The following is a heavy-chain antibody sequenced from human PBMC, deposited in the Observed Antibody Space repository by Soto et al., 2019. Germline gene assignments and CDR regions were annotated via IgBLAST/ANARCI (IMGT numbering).Heavy chain of an antibody. Sequence: GASVKVSCKASGGTFSSYAISWVRQAPGQGLEWMGGIIPIFGTANYAQKFQGRVTITADKSTSTAYMELSSLRSEDTAVYYCARGDDLAAARDHYYATDVWGQGTTVTVSS. CDR3: ARGDDLAAARDHYYATDV. J-gene: IGHJ6*02. CDR1: GGTFSSYA. D-gene: IGHD6-13*01. V-gene: IGHV1-69*06. CDR2: IIPIFGTA.